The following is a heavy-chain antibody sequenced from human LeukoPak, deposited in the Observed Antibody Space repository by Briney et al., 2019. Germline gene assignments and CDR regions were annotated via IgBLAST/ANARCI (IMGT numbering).Heavy chain of an antibody. J-gene: IGHJ4*02. CDR1: GFTVRNSY. Sequence: GGSLILSCAASGFTVRNSYMARVRQAPGKGLQWVSVIYSSHSTYYADSVKGRFSISRDNSETTLNLQINSLRAEDTAVYYCARLSPNAALPHFDYWGQGTLVTVSS. CDR3: ARLSPNAALPHFDY. CDR2: IYSSHST. V-gene: IGHV3-66*04. D-gene: IGHD6-6*01.